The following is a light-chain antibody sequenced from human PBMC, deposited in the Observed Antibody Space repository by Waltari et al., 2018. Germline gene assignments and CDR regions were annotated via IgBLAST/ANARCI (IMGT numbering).Light chain of an antibody. CDR1: QDIGGN. J-gene: IGKJ2*01. Sequence: DIQLTQSPPSLAASVGDRVTLACRASQDIGGNLNWYQQQPGEAPKLLIYKTSILNTGVPSRFSGGASRTDYTLTITNLQPEDIATYYCQYYDNLPIFSFGPGTKVEIK. CDR2: KTS. V-gene: IGKV1-33*01. CDR3: QYYDNLPIFS.